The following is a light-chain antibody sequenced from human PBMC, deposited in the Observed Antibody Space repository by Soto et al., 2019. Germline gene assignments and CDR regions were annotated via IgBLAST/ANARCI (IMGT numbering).Light chain of an antibody. J-gene: IGKJ5*01. CDR1: QSLIARY. CDR3: PQYGTSPN. Sequence: EIVLTQSPGTLSLFPGERATLSCRASQSLIARYLAWYQQKPGQAPRLLIYGASSRATGIPDRFSGSGSGTDFTLNISSLEPEDFAVYSFPQYGTSPNVGQGTRLEIK. CDR2: GAS. V-gene: IGKV3-20*01.